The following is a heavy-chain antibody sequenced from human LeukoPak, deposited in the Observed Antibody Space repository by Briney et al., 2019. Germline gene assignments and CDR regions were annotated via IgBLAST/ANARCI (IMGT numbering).Heavy chain of an antibody. V-gene: IGHV4-38-2*02. D-gene: IGHD3-10*01. CDR3: ARPSITMVRGVRAYMDV. J-gene: IGHJ6*03. CDR1: VYSIRRGFS. CDR2: IYHSGIT. Sequence: SETLSLTCTVSVYSIRRGFSWGWIRQPPGKGLEWIGHIYHSGITYYTPSLKSRVTISVDTSKNQFSLKLSSVTAADTAVYYCARPSITMVRGVRAYMDVWGKGTTVTISS.